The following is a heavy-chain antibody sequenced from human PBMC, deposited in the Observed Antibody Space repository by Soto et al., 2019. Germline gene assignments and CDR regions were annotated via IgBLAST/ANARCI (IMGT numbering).Heavy chain of an antibody. CDR2: MSYDGSNI. D-gene: IGHD2-2*01. Sequence: QVQLVESGGGVVQPGGSLRLSCAVSGFTFKNYGMHWVRQAPGKGLEWVAVMSYDGSNIYYADSVKGRFTISRDNSKSTLYLQMNDLRNEDTAVYYCAKARWCSQLLWCVGRYGLDVWGQGTTVTVSS. CDR1: GFTFKNYG. J-gene: IGHJ6*02. V-gene: IGHV3-30*18. CDR3: AKARWCSQLLWCVGRYGLDV.